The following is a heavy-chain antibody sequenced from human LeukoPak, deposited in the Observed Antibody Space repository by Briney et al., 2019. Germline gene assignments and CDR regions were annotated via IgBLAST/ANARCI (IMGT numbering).Heavy chain of an antibody. V-gene: IGHV4-39*01. J-gene: IGHJ4*02. CDR1: GGSISSSSYY. CDR2: IYYSGST. Sequence: SETLSLTCTVSGGSISSSSYYWGWIRQPPGKGLEWIGSIYYSGSTYYNPSLKSRVTIPVDTSKNQFSLKLSSVTAADTAVYYCAGRVTPPGYFDYWGQGTLVTVSS. D-gene: IGHD4-23*01. CDR3: AGRVTPPGYFDY.